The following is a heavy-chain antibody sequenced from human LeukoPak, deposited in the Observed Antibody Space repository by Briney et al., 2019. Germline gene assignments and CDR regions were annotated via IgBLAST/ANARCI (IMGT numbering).Heavy chain of an antibody. CDR1: GYTFTGYY. CDR2: INPNSGGT. V-gene: IGHV1-2*02. CDR3: ARDNTIFGVVPEYYFDY. Sequence: ASVTVSCMASGYTFTGYYMHWLRQAPGHGLEWMGWINPNSGGTNYPQKLQGRVTMTRDTSISTAYMELRRLRSDDTAVYYCARDNTIFGVVPEYYFDYWGQGTLVTVSS. J-gene: IGHJ4*02. D-gene: IGHD3-3*01.